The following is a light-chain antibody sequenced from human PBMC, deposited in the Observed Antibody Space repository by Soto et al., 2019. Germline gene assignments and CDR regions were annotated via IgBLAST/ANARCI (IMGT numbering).Light chain of an antibody. CDR1: QSISND. V-gene: IGKV3-11*01. J-gene: IGKJ5*01. CDR3: QQCSDWPPIT. Sequence: EIVLTQSPVTLSLSPGERATLSCRASQSISNDLGWYQQRPGQPPRLLIYAASNRAPGIPARFSGSGSGIDFTLIISSLEPEDVAVYYCQQCSDWPPITFGQGTRLEIK. CDR2: AAS.